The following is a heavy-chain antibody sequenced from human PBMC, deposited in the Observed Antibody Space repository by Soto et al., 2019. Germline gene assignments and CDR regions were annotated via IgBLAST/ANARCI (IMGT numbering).Heavy chain of an antibody. CDR1: GFTFSSYA. V-gene: IGHV3-30*03. D-gene: IGHD6-6*01. J-gene: IGHJ4*02. CDR3: ARGTIVARQHLDY. CDR2: ISIRGGDE. Sequence: VQLVECGGGVVQPGKSLRLSCAASGFTFSSYAMHWARQAPGKGLEWVTVISIRGGDEYYAESVRGRFTISRDDSKNTLYLQMDSLRVEDTAVYYCARGTIVARQHLDYWGQGTLVTVSS.